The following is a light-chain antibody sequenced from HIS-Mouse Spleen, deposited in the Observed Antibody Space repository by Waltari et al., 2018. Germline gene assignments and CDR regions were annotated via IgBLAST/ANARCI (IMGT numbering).Light chain of an antibody. CDR3: QSADSSGTGWV. J-gene: IGLJ3*02. Sequence: SYELTHPPSVSVSPGQTARITCSGDALPKQYTYWYQQKPGQAPLLVIYKDSERPSGIPERFSGSSSGTTVTLTISGVQAEDEADYYCQSADSSGTGWVFGGGTKLTVL. CDR2: KDS. V-gene: IGLV3-25*03. CDR1: ALPKQY.